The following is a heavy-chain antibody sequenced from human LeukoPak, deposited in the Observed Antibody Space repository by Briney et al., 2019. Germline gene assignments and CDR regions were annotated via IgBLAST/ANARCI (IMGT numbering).Heavy chain of an antibody. Sequence: GGTLRLSCAASGFTFSSYGMSWVRQAPGKGLEWVGRIKSKTDGGTTDYAAPVKGRFTISRDDSKNTLYLQMNSLKTEDTAVYYCTTNGGITMVRGVDYWGQGTLVTVSS. J-gene: IGHJ4*02. CDR1: GFTFSSYG. V-gene: IGHV3-15*01. CDR2: IKSKTDGGTT. D-gene: IGHD3-10*01. CDR3: TTNGGITMVRGVDY.